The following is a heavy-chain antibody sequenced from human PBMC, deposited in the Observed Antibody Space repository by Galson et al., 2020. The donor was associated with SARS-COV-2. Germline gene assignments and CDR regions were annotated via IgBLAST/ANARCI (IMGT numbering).Heavy chain of an antibody. V-gene: IGHV4-39*07. CDR3: ARGDLGGVVIYPFDY. Sequence: SETLSLTCTVSGGSISSSRYYWGWIRQPPGKGLEWIGSIYYSGSTYYNPSLKSRVTISVDTSKNQFSLKLSSVTAADTAVYYCARGDLGGVVIYPFDYWGQGTLVTVSS. J-gene: IGHJ4*02. D-gene: IGHD3-3*01. CDR1: GGSISSSRYY. CDR2: IYYSGST.